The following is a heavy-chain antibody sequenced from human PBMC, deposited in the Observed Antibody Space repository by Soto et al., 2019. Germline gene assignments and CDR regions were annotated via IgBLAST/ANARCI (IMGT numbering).Heavy chain of an antibody. Sequence: SVKVSCKASGGTFSSYAISWVRQAPGQGLEWMGGIIPIFGTANYAQNFQGRVTVTADKSTSTAYMELSSLRSEDTAVYYCARGSPYYDRSGYSLWGQGTLVTVSS. CDR2: IIPIFGTA. V-gene: IGHV1-69*06. J-gene: IGHJ4*02. CDR3: ARGSPYYDRSGYSL. D-gene: IGHD3-22*01. CDR1: GGTFSSYA.